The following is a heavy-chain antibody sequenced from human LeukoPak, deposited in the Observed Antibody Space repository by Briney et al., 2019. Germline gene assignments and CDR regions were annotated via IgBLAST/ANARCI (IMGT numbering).Heavy chain of an antibody. Sequence: GGSLRLSCEASGFTFSSYGMHWVRQSPGKGLEWVAFIRYDGDNKYYADSVKGRFTISRDNSKNMQYLQMNSLRAEDTAVYYCAKEYGKYSFDYWGQGTLVTVSS. CDR2: IRYDGDNK. V-gene: IGHV3-30*02. J-gene: IGHJ4*02. D-gene: IGHD1-14*01. CDR1: GFTFSSYG. CDR3: AKEYGKYSFDY.